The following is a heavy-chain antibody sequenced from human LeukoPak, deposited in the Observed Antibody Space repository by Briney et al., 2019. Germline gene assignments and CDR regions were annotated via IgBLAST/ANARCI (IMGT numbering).Heavy chain of an antibody. V-gene: IGHV1-8*01. Sequence: ASVTVSFTASGYTFTSYDVNWVRQAAGPGREWIGWLRPKNGNSGYAQKFQGRVTMTRDTSISTAYMELRSLTSEDTAVYYCARGPPESTSSDYWGQGTLITVSS. CDR1: GYTFTSYD. CDR3: ARGPPESTSSDY. J-gene: IGHJ4*02. CDR2: LRPKNGNS. D-gene: IGHD2-2*01.